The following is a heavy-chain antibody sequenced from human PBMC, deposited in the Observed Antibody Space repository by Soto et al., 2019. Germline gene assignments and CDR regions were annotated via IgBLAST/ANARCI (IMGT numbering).Heavy chain of an antibody. CDR1: GFTFNNFA. Sequence: EVQLLESGGGLVQPGGSLRLSCAASGFTFNNFAMSWVRQAPGKGLEWVSSISDGGGNTYYGDSVKGRFTISRDNSKNTRYLQMNSLRAEDTAVYYCARCPGEKCARNTIFGVVGEGFDYWGQGTLVTVSS. V-gene: IGHV3-23*01. CDR3: ARCPGEKCARNTIFGVVGEGFDY. CDR2: ISDGGGNT. J-gene: IGHJ4*02. D-gene: IGHD3-3*01.